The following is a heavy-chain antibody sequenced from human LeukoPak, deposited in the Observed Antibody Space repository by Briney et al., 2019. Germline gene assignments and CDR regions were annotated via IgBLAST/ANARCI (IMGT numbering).Heavy chain of an antibody. V-gene: IGHV3-11*01. CDR1: GFTFSDYY. CDR2: ISSSGSTI. J-gene: IGHJ4*02. CDR3: ASTSYYYDSSGFPDY. Sequence: GGSLRLSCAASGFTFSDYYMSWIRQAPGKGLEWVSYISSSGSTIYYADSVKGRFTISRDNAKNSLYLQMNSLRAEDTAVYYCASTSYYYDSSGFPDYWGQGTLVTVSS. D-gene: IGHD3-22*01.